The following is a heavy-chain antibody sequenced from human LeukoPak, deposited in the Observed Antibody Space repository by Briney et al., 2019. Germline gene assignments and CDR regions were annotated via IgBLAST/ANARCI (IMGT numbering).Heavy chain of an antibody. CDR3: ARGRSNYYGMDV. D-gene: IGHD1-26*01. Sequence: PSGTLSLTCAVSGASIDSHSWWSWVRQPPGKGLEWIGEIYHSGGANYKPSLKSRVTMSVDTSKNLFSLKVSSVTAADTAVYYCARGRSNYYGMDVWGQGTTVTVSS. CDR2: IYHSGGA. J-gene: IGHJ6*02. V-gene: IGHV4-4*02. CDR1: GASIDSHSW.